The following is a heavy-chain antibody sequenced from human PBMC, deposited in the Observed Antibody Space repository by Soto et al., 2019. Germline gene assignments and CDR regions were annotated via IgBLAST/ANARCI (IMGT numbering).Heavy chain of an antibody. J-gene: IGHJ2*01. CDR1: GGSISSSSYY. V-gene: IGHV4-39*07. CDR2: IYYSGST. Sequence: QLQLQESGPGLVKPSETLSLTCTVSGGSISSSSYYWGWIRQPPGKGLEWIGYIYYSGSTYYNPSLKSRVTISVDTSKNQFSLKLSSVTAADTAVYYCARDRKEWESPIGYFDLWGRGTLVTVSS. D-gene: IGHD1-26*01. CDR3: ARDRKEWESPIGYFDL.